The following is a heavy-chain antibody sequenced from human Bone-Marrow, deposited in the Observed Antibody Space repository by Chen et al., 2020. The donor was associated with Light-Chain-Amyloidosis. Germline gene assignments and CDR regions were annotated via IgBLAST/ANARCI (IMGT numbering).Heavy chain of an antibody. CDR2: IREDGSEK. V-gene: IGHV3-7*03. CDR1: GFTFTTDW. Sequence: EVQLVESGGRLVQPGGSLRLSCAASGFTFTTDWMSWVRQAPGRGLEWVANIREDGSEKYYVDSVKGRFTISRDNAKNSLYLQMNSLRAEDTAVYHCARGGKSWSYGMVRFDPWGQGTLVTVSS. J-gene: IGHJ5*02. D-gene: IGHD2-8*01. CDR3: ARGGKSWSYGMVRFDP.